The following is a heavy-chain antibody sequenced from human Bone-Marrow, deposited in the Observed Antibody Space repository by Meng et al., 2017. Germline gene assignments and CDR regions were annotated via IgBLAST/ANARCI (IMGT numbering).Heavy chain of an antibody. CDR3: ARTHVGYCSGDTCQGWFDP. D-gene: IGHD2-15*01. CDR1: GTTITCNY. Sequence: GAFLNFSYAASGTTITCNYIRLLRPAPRKGQERVSVISNGGNTYYADSVKGRFIITSHTSQNTLYLQMYGLGAEDTSVYYCARTHVGYCSGDTCQGWFDPWGQGTLVTVSS. CDR2: ISNGGNT. J-gene: IGHJ5*02. V-gene: IGHV3-53*04.